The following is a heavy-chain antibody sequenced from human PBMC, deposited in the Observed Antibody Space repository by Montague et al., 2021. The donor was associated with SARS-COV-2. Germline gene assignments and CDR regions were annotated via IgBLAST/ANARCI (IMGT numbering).Heavy chain of an antibody. Sequence: TLSLTCTVSGDSINSGSYYWSWIRQPAGKGLEWIGRIYTSGRTNYNPSLRSRINMSLDTSKSRLSLNLTSVTAADTAVNYCAGPDWLKHWGQGALVTVSS. CDR3: AGPDWLKH. V-gene: IGHV4-61*02. CDR1: GDSINSGSYY. J-gene: IGHJ5*02. CDR2: IYTSGRT.